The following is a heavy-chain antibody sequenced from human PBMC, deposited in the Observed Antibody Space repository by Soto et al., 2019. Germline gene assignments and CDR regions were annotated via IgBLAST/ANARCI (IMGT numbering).Heavy chain of an antibody. J-gene: IGHJ4*02. CDR1: GGSVSSSSYY. Sequence: SETLSLTCTVSGGSVSSSSYYWGWIRPPPGKGLEWIGSIYYSGSTYYNPSLKSRVTVSGDTSKSQFSLRLSSVTAADTAVYYCARHVDYGDYHTDYWGQGTLVTVS. CDR2: IYYSGST. D-gene: IGHD4-17*01. V-gene: IGHV4-39*01. CDR3: ARHVDYGDYHTDY.